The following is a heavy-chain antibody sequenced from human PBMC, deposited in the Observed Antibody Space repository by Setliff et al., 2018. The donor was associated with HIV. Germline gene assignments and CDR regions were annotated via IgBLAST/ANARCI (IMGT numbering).Heavy chain of an antibody. Sequence: GASVKVSCKASGYSFTAYYVHWVRQAPGQGLDWVGVINTGRGTRDIAQRFQGRVAMTRDTSTSTVYLDLNSLGPDDTAVYYCARGGSYSGSWSYQLFPADYWGQGTLVTVS. CDR3: ARGGSYSGSWSYQLFPADY. J-gene: IGHJ4*02. CDR1: GYSFTAYY. D-gene: IGHD3-10*01. V-gene: IGHV1-46*01. CDR2: INTGRGTR.